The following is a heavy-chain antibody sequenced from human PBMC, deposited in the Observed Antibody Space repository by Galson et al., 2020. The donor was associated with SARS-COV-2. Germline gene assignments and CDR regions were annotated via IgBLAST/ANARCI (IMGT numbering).Heavy chain of an antibody. J-gene: IGHJ4*02. CDR1: GGSISSSNW. CDR2: IYHSGST. D-gene: IGHD3-10*02. CDR3: ASKCSGSYYRCY. Sequence: SETLSLTCAVSGGSISSSNWWSWVRQPPGKGLEWIGEIYHSGSTNYNPSIKSRVTISVDKSKNQFSLKLSSVTAADTAVYYCASKCSGSYYRCYWGQGTLVTVCS. V-gene: IGHV4-4*02.